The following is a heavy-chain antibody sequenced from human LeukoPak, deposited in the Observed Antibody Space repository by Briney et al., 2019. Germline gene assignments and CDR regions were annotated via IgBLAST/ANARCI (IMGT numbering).Heavy chain of an antibody. CDR3: ASTSLELYYYYYYMDV. D-gene: IGHD1-26*01. Sequence: ASVKVSCKASGYTFTGYYMHWVRQAPGQGLEWMGWINPKNGGTNYVQKFQGRVTMTRDTSISTAYMELSRLRSDDTAVYYCASTSLELYYYYYYMDVWGKGTTVTISS. J-gene: IGHJ6*03. CDR1: GYTFTGYY. CDR2: INPKNGGT. V-gene: IGHV1-2*02.